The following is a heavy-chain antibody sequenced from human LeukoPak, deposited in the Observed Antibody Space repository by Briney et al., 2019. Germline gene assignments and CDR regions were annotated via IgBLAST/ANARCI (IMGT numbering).Heavy chain of an antibody. J-gene: IGHJ4*02. CDR1: GYTFTGYY. V-gene: IGHV1-2*02. Sequence: GASVEVPCKASGYTFTGYYMHWVRQAPGQGLEWMGWINPNSGGTNYAQKFQGRVTMTGDTSISTAYMELSRLRSDDTAMYYCARESSSWVRVDYWGQGTLVTVSS. CDR2: INPNSGGT. D-gene: IGHD6-13*01. CDR3: ARESSSWVRVDY.